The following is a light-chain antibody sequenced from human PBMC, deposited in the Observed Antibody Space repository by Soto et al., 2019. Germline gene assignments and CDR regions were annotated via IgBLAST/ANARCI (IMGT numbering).Light chain of an antibody. J-gene: IGLJ3*02. V-gene: IGLV2-14*01. CDR1: DNDVGGYDF. CDR3: CSHSTSIAWV. Sequence: QSALTQSASVSGSPGQSITISCTGTDNDVGGYDFVSWYQQHPGRAPKLLIHQVTIRLSGISSRFSGSKSGNTASLTITGLQPEAEAMYFCCSHSTSIAWVFGGGTQLTVL. CDR2: QVT.